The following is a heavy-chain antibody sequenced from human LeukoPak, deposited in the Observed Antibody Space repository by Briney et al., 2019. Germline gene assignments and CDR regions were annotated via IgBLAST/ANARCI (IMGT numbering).Heavy chain of an antibody. J-gene: IGHJ4*02. CDR2: TRYDGSNK. CDR1: GFTFSSYG. CDR3: ARGRAVADY. V-gene: IGHV3-30*02. Sequence: GGSLRLSCAASGFTFSSYGMYWVRQAPGKGLEWVAFTRYDGSNKYYADSVKGRFTISRDNSKNTLYLQMNSLRAEDTAVYYCARGRAVADYWGQGTLVTVSS. D-gene: IGHD6-19*01.